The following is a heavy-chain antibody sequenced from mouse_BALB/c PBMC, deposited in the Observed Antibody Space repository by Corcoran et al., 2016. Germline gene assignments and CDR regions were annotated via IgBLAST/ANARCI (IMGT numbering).Heavy chain of an antibody. CDR2: ISYDGSN. Sequence: DVQLQESGPGLVKPSQSLSLTCSVTGYSITSGYYWNWIRQFPGNKLEWMGYISYDGSNNYNPSLKNRISITRDTSKNQFFLKLNSVTTEDTATYYCARGGNYGLYYFDYWGQGTTLTVSS. D-gene: IGHD2-1*01. J-gene: IGHJ2*01. V-gene: IGHV3-6*02. CDR3: ARGGNYGLYYFDY. CDR1: GYSITSGYY.